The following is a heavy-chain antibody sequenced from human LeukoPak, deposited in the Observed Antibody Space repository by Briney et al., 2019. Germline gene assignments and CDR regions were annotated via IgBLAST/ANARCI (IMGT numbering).Heavy chain of an antibody. CDR2: IYYSGST. CDR3: ARAHYYDSSGYYYDYFDL. D-gene: IGHD3-22*01. Sequence: SGTLSLTCAVSGGSITNSYWWTWVRQSPGKGLEWVGEIYYSGSTNYNPSLKSRVTISVDTSKNQFSLKLSSVTAADTAVYYCARAHYYDSSGYYYDYFDLWGRGTLVTVSS. J-gene: IGHJ2*01. V-gene: IGHV4-4*02. CDR1: GGSITNSYW.